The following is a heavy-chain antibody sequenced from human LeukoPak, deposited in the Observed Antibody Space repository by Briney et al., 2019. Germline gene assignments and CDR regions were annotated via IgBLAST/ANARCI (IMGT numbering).Heavy chain of an antibody. V-gene: IGHV3-30*04. CDR1: GFTFRRYA. Sequence: GGSLRLSCELSGFTFRRYAMHWVRQAPGKGLEGLAVVSYDGGNEYYADSVKGRFTISRGKSRNTAFLQMDSLRHGDTGVYFCARDRYASRSYVMDVWGQGTTVVVSS. J-gene: IGHJ6*02. D-gene: IGHD2-2*01. CDR3: ARDRYASRSYVMDV. CDR2: VSYDGGNE.